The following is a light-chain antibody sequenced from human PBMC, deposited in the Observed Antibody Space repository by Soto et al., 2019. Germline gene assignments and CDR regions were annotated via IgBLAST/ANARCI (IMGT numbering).Light chain of an antibody. CDR2: EVS. CDR3: SSYTSSSTVL. J-gene: IGLJ3*02. Sequence: QSVLTQPASVSGSPGQSITISCTGTSSDVGGYNYVSWYQHHPGKAPKLMISEVSDRPSGVSNRFSGSKSGSTASLTISGLQAEDEADYYCSSYTSSSTVLFGGGTKLTVL. CDR1: SSDVGGYNY. V-gene: IGLV2-14*01.